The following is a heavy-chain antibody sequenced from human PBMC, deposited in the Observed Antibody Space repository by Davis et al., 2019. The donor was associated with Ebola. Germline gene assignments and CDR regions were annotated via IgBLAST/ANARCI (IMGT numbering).Heavy chain of an antibody. CDR2: ISSSGNNT. J-gene: IGHJ1*01. D-gene: IGHD3-22*01. Sequence: GGSLRLSCAASGITSRNYAMIWVRQAPGKGLEWVSLISSSGNNTYYADSVKGRFTISRDIFKNTVYLQMSSLRAEDTAMYYCAKLGSSDYRRDLQHWGQGTRVTVSS. CDR1: GITSRNYA. CDR3: AKLGSSDYRRDLQH. V-gene: IGHV3-23*01.